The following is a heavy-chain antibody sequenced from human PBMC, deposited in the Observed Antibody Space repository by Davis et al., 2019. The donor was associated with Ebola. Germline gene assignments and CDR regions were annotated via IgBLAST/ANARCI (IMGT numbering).Heavy chain of an antibody. D-gene: IGHD6-19*01. J-gene: IGHJ4*02. Sequence: VESLIPPCNGSGYSFINYWIGRVRQMPGKGLQWMGIIYPGNSDTRYSPSFHGQVTISADKSITTAYLLWSSLKASDTAMYYCARLDSSGWSYYFDYWGQGTLVTVSS. CDR2: IYPGNSDT. V-gene: IGHV5-51*01. CDR3: ARLDSSGWSYYFDY. CDR1: GYSFINYW.